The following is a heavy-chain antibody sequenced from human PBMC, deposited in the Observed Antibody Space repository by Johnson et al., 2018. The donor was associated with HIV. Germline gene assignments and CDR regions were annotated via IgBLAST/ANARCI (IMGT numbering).Heavy chain of an antibody. D-gene: IGHD6-19*01. CDR2: IKQDGSEN. CDR3: ARTTYSSPGAFDI. V-gene: IGHV3-7*04. Sequence: VQLVESGGGLVQPGGSLRLSCAASGFNFNNYWMSWVRQAPGKGLEWVASIKQDGSENYYVDSVKGRFIISRDNAKSSLFLQMNILTAEDTAVYYCARTTYSSPGAFDIWGQGTMVTVSS. CDR1: GFNFNNYW. J-gene: IGHJ3*02.